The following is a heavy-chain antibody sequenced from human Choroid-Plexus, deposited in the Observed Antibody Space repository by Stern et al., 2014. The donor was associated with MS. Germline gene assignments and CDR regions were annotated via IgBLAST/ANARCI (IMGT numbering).Heavy chain of an antibody. Sequence: VQLVESGGGVVQPGTSLRLSCAGSGFTFSNYDMHWVRQAPGKGLEWVAVIGYDGSREEYGDSVQGRFTISRDNSKNTVYLQMNSLRSDDTAVYYCARDRDTTGWTLGAHWGQGTLVTVSS. CDR3: ARDRDTTGWTLGAH. CDR1: GFTFSNYD. V-gene: IGHV3-33*08. CDR2: IGYDGSRE. D-gene: IGHD2/OR15-2a*01. J-gene: IGHJ4*02.